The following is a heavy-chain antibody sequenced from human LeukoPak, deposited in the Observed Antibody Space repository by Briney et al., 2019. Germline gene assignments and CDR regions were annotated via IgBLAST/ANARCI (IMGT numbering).Heavy chain of an antibody. CDR1: GGSISSYY. D-gene: IGHD6-6*01. CDR3: ARDSSGYFDY. Sequence: SETLSLTCTVSGGSISSYYWSWIRQPPGKGLEWIGYIYCSGSTNYNPSLKSRVTISVDTTKNQFSLKLSSVTAADTAVYYCARDSSGYFDYWGQGTLVTVSS. CDR2: IYCSGST. J-gene: IGHJ4*02. V-gene: IGHV4-59*01.